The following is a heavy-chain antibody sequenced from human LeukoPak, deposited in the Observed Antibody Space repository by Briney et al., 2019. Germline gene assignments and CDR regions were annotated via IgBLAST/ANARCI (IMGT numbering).Heavy chain of an antibody. CDR2: ITSSGSTI. J-gene: IGHJ4*02. Sequence: GGSLRLSCAASGFTFKSYGMNWVRQAPGKGLEWVSYITSSGSTIYYADSVKGRFTISRDNAKTSLYLQMNSLRAEDTAVYYCASEFIVGATFDYWGQGTLVTVSS. CDR1: GFTFKSYG. CDR3: ASEFIVGATFDY. V-gene: IGHV3-48*03. D-gene: IGHD1-26*01.